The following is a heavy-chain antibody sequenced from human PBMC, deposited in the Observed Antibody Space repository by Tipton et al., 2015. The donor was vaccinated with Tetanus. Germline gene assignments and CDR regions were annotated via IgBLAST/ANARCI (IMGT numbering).Heavy chain of an antibody. CDR1: GDSIGSSGYF. CDR3: ARIGVSTDAYYFDF. D-gene: IGHD3-16*01. CDR2: VYSGGSF. J-gene: IGHJ4*02. V-gene: IGHV4-31*03. Sequence: TLSLTCTVSGDSIGSSGYFWSWIRQAPGKGLECIGHVYSGGSFDYTPSLESRLTLSMDTSKNSFSLKLTSVTPADTALYYCARIGVSTDAYYFDFWGPGTLVTVSS.